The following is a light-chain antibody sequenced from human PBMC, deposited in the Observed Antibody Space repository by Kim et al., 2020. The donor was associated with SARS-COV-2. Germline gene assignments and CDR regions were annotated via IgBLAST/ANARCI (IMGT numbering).Light chain of an antibody. Sequence: IVMTQSPDSLAVSLGERATINCKSSQTVLYSSNSKNYLAWYQQKPGQPPKLLIYYASTRESGVPERFSGSGSGTDFTLTISSLQAEDVAVYYCQQYYSLPLTFGQGTKVDIK. CDR2: YAS. J-gene: IGKJ1*01. CDR1: QTVLYSSNSKNY. CDR3: QQYYSLPLT. V-gene: IGKV4-1*01.